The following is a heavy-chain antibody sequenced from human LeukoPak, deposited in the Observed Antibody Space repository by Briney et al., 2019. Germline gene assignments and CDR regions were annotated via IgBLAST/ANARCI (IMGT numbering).Heavy chain of an antibody. CDR3: AKDGGSDPDSFDI. CDR2: ISSSSSYI. V-gene: IGHV3-21*01. J-gene: IGHJ3*02. CDR1: GFTFSSYS. Sequence: GGSLRLSCAASGFTFSSYSMNWVRQAPGKGLECVSCISSSSSYIYYADSVKGRFTISRDNAKNSLYLQMNSLRAEDTAVYYCAKDGGSDPDSFDIWGQGTMVTVSS. D-gene: IGHD2-15*01.